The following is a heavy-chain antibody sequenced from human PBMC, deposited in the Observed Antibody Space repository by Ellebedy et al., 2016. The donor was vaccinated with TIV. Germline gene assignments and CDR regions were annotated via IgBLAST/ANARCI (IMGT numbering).Heavy chain of an antibody. J-gene: IGHJ4*02. CDR1: GFTFSTYS. CDR3: AREGGDGYNPYFDF. V-gene: IGHV3-48*02. CDR2: VSSSTGDK. Sequence: GESLKISCAASGFTFSTYSMAWVRQAPGKGLEWVSYVSSSTGDKYYADSVKGRFTLSRVNAENSLYLHMNSLSDEDTAVYYCAREGGDGYNPYFDFWGQGILVTVSS. D-gene: IGHD5-24*01.